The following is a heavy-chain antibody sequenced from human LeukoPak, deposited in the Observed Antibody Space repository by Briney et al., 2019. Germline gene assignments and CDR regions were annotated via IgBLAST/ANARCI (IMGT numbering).Heavy chain of an antibody. CDR1: GGTFSSYA. CDR2: IIPIFGTA. D-gene: IGHD1-7*01. CDR3: ASGSRELRRYFDY. V-gene: IGHV1-69*05. J-gene: IGHJ4*02. Sequence: SVKVSCKASGGTFSSYAISWVRQAAGQGLEWMGVIIPIFGTANYAQKFQGRVTITTDESTSTAYMELSSLRSEDTAVYYCASGSRELRRYFDYWGQGTLVTVSS.